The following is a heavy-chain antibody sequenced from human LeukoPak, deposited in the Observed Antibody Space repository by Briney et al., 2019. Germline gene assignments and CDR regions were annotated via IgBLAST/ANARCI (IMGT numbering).Heavy chain of an antibody. Sequence: GGTLRLTCAASGFTFSSYGMQCGRQAPGKGLEWEAVISYDGSNKYYADSVKGRFTISRDNSKNPLYLQMNSLRAEDTAAYYCVEDQYIDYWGQGTLVTVSS. V-gene: IGHV3-30*18. D-gene: IGHD6-6*01. CDR3: VEDQYIDY. CDR2: ISYDGSNK. CDR1: GFTFSSYG. J-gene: IGHJ4*02.